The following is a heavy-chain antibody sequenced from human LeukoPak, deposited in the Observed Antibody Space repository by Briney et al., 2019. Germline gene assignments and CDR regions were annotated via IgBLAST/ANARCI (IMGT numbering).Heavy chain of an antibody. D-gene: IGHD3-22*01. J-gene: IGHJ5*02. Sequence: GGSLRLSCAASGFTVSSNYMSWVRQAPGKGLEWVSAISGSGGSTYYADSVKGRFTISRDNSKNTLYLQMNSLRAEDTAVYYCAKSTMIVVVTNWFDPWGQGTLVTVSS. CDR2: ISGSGGST. V-gene: IGHV3-23*01. CDR1: GFTVSSNY. CDR3: AKSTMIVVVTNWFDP.